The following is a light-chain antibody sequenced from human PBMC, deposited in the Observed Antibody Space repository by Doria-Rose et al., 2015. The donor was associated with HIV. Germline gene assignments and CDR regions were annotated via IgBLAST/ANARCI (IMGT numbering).Light chain of an antibody. J-gene: IGKJ1*01. Sequence: EIVLTQSPGTLSLSPGERATLSCRASQSFSSTYLAWYQQKPGQAPSLLIYDGSTRATGIPDRCSASGSGTDFTLTINRLEPEDFALYYCHQYGTSWTFGRGTKVEI. CDR2: DGS. CDR3: HQYGTSWT. CDR1: QSFSSTY. V-gene: IGKV3-20*01.